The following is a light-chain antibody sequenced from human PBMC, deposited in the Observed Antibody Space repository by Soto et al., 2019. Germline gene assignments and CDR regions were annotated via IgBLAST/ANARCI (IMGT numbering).Light chain of an antibody. Sequence: DIAMTQTPLSLPVTPVKPASISCXSIQSLLHSNGNNYLDWFLQKPGQSPQLLIYRGSIRASGVPDRFSGSGSGTDFTLRITRVEAEDVGVYYCMRGLQSIFGQGTRLEIK. J-gene: IGKJ5*01. CDR2: RGS. CDR3: MRGLQSI. CDR1: QSLLHSNGNNY. V-gene: IGKV2-28*01.